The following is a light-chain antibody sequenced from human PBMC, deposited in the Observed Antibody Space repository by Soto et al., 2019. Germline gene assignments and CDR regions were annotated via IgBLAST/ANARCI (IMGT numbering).Light chain of an antibody. J-gene: IGKJ4*01. CDR1: QSVSRSY. Sequence: ESVLTQSPGTLSLSPGERATLSCRASQSVSRSYLAWYQHKPGQAPRLLIYGASSRATGIPDRFSGSGSGTDFTLTISRLEPEDFAVYYCQQYGSSPKLTFGGGTKVEIK. CDR2: GAS. CDR3: QQYGSSPKLT. V-gene: IGKV3-20*01.